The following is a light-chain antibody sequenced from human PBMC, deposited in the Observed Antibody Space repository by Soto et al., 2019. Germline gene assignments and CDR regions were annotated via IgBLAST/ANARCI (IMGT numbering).Light chain of an antibody. CDR2: DLN. J-gene: IGLJ2*01. V-gene: IGLV2-11*01. Sequence: QSALTQPRSVSGSPGQSVTISCTGTSSDVSAYDYVSWYQHHPGRPPKLIIYDLNKRPSGVPDRFSGSKSGNTASLTISGLQAEDEADYYCSSYTSSSTPHVVFGGGTKLTVL. CDR3: SSYTSSSTPHVV. CDR1: SSDVSAYDY.